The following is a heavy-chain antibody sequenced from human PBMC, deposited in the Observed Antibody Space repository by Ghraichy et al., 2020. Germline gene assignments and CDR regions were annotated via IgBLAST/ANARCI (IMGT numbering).Heavy chain of an antibody. CDR2: ISSSSSTL. V-gene: IGHV3-48*02. J-gene: IGHJ6*02. D-gene: IGHD3-10*01. Sequence: GGSLRLSCAASGFTFSSYSMNWVRQAPGKGLEWVSYISSSSSTLYYANTVKGRFTISRDNAKNSLYLQMKSLRDEDTAVYYCATRGGSWFGSNTDVYYYGMDVWGQGTTVTVSS. CDR1: GFTFSSYS. CDR3: ATRGGSWFGSNTDVYYYGMDV.